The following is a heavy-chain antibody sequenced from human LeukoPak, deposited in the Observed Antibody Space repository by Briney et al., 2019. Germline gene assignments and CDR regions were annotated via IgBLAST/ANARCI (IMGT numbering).Heavy chain of an antibody. CDR1: GFSVSTTY. V-gene: IGHV3-53*01. Sequence: GGSLRLSCAASGFSVSTTYMSWVRQAPGKGLEWVSVIYSGGSTYSADSVKGRFTISRDNSKNTLYLQMNSLRAEDTAVYYCARRGAQDAFDIWGQGTMVTVSS. CDR3: ARRGAQDAFDI. J-gene: IGHJ3*02. D-gene: IGHD3-10*01. CDR2: IYSGGST.